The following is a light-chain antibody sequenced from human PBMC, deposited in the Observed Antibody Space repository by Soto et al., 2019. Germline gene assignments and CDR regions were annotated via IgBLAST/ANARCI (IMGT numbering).Light chain of an antibody. CDR2: DVT. J-gene: IGLJ3*02. V-gene: IGLV2-11*01. CDR1: SSDVGGSKF. Sequence: QSVLTQPRSVSGSPGQSVTISCNGSSSDVGGSKFVSWYQQHPVKAPKLVIYDVTKRPSGVPDRFSGSKSGNTASLTISGLQADDESDYYSCSYAGNSLWVFGGGTKLTVL. CDR3: CSYAGNSLWV.